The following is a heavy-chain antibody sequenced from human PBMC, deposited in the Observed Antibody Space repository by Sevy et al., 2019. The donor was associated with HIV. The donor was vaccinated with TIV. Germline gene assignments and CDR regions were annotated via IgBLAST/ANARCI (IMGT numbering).Heavy chain of an antibody. CDR2: VSYDGSNT. V-gene: IGHV3-30-3*01. J-gene: IGHJ3*02. CDR3: ARFSPQRAFDI. CDR1: GFAFSDYA. Sequence: GGSLRLSCEAFGFAFSDYAMHWVRQVPGKGLEWLAVVSYDGSNTSYADSVKGRFTVSRDNSKNTLYLQMNSLRRDDTAVFFCARFSPQRAFDIWGQGTTVTVSS.